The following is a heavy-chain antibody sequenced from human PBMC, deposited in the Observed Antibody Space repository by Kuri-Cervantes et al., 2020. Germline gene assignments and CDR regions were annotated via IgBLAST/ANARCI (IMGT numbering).Heavy chain of an antibody. J-gene: IGHJ4*02. V-gene: IGHV5-51*01. Sequence: KVSCKGSGYSFTSYWIGWVRQMPGRGLEWMGIIYPGDSNTRYSPSFQGQVTISADKSITTAYLQWSSLKASDTAIYYCATSAGYYDSSGSDYWGQGTLVTVSS. CDR2: IYPGDSNT. CDR1: GYSFTSYW. D-gene: IGHD3-22*01. CDR3: ATSAGYYDSSGSDY.